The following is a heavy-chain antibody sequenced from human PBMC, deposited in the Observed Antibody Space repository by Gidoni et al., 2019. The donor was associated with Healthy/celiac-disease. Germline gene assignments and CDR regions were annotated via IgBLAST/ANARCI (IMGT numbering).Heavy chain of an antibody. J-gene: IGHJ6*02. CDR3: AAMVQGVILYYYYGMDV. V-gene: IGHV3-30*03. CDR2: ISYDGSNK. CDR1: GFTFSSYG. D-gene: IGHD3-10*01. Sequence: QVQLVESGGGVVQPGRSLRLSCAASGFTFSSYGMHWVRQAPGKGLGWVAVISYDGSNKYYADSVKGRFTISRDNSKNTLYLQMNSLRAEDTAVYYCAAMVQGVILYYYYGMDVWGQGTTVTVSS.